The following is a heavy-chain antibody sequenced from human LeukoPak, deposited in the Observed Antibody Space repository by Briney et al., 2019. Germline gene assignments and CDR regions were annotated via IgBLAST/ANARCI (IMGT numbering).Heavy chain of an antibody. Sequence: ASVKVSCKASGYTFTGYFMHWVRRAPGQGLGWMGLINPRGGSTRYAQKFQGRVTMTRDTSTSTVYMELSSLRSEDTAMYYCARDRTHYYESSGYYSRWEYWGQGTLVTVSS. J-gene: IGHJ4*02. CDR3: ARDRTHYYESSGYYSRWEY. CDR2: INPRGGST. CDR1: GYTFTGYF. D-gene: IGHD3-22*01. V-gene: IGHV1-46*01.